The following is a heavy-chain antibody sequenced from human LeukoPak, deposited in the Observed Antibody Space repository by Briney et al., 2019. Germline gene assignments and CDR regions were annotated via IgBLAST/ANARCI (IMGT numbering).Heavy chain of an antibody. J-gene: IGHJ4*02. CDR2: ISGTGAST. D-gene: IGHD2-8*01. V-gene: IGHV3-23*01. CDR1: GFTFYNFA. CDR3: ARDPGYCTNGVCYTRFDY. Sequence: PGGSLRLSCAASGFTFYNFALSWVRQAPGKGLEWVSTISGTGASTFYADSVKGRFTVSRDNSKNTLCLQMNSLRAEDTAVYYCARDPGYCTNGVCYTRFDYWGQGTLVTVSS.